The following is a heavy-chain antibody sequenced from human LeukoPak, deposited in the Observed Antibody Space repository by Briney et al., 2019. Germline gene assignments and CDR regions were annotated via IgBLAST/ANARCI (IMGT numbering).Heavy chain of an antibody. CDR3: AKDLRPYGDRAFDY. CDR2: ISYDGSNK. CDR1: GFTFSSYG. Sequence: PGGSLRLSCAASGFTFSSYGMHWVRQAPGKGLEWVAVISYDGSNKYYADSVKGRFTISRDNSKNTLYLQMNSLRAEDTAVYYCAKDLRPYGDRAFDYWGQGTLVTVSS. J-gene: IGHJ4*02. V-gene: IGHV3-30*18. D-gene: IGHD4-17*01.